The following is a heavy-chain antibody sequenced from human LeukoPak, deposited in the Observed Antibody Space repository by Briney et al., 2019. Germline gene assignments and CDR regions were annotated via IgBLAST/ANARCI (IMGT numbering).Heavy chain of an antibody. CDR3: VKDWSDEAKCGADCLEY. V-gene: IGHV3-23*01. D-gene: IGHD2-21*02. CDR2: ISGSGDNT. CDR1: GFNFYIYA. J-gene: IGHJ4*02. Sequence: PGGSLRLSCAASGFNFYIYAMSWVRHAPGKGLGWVSSISGSGDNTYYADSVKGRYTISRDNSKNTLYLQMNTLRAEDTAVYYCVKDWSDEAKCGADCLEYWGQGTLVTVSS.